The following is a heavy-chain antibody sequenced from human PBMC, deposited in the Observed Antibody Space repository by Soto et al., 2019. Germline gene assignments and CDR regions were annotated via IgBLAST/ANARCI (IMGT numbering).Heavy chain of an antibody. J-gene: IGHJ4*02. V-gene: IGHV3-23*01. CDR1: GFTFSSYT. CDR3: AKKGPVVPAAMEY. CDR2: ISGSGGSA. D-gene: IGHD2-2*01. Sequence: GGSLRLSCVGSGFTFSSYTLDWVRQAPGKGLEWVSAISGSGGSAYYADSVKGRFTISRDNSKNTLYLQMNSLRAEDTAVYYCAKKGPVVPAAMEYWGQGTRVTVSS.